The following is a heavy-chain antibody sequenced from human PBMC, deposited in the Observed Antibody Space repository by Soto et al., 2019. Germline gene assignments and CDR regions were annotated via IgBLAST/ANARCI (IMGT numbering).Heavy chain of an antibody. CDR1: GYTFTSYA. CDR2: INAGNGNT. CDR3: ARALRPGGWSGANYGMDV. Sequence: QVQLVQSGAEVKKPGSSVKVSCKASGYTFTSYAMHWVRQAPGQRLEWMGWINAGNGNTKYSQKFQGRVTITRDTTAGTAYMELSSLKSEDTAVFYCARALRPGGWSGANYGMDVWGQGTPVTVSS. D-gene: IGHD3-3*01. J-gene: IGHJ6*02. V-gene: IGHV1-3*01.